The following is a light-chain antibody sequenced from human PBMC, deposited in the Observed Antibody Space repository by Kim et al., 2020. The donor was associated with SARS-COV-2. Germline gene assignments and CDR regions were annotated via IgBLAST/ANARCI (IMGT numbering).Light chain of an antibody. CDR3: NSRDSSGNHQGV. V-gene: IGLV3-19*01. J-gene: IGLJ3*02. CDR2: GKN. Sequence: EQTVRIPGKEDSLRSYYESWYQKKPGQAPVLVIYGKNNRPSGIPDRFSGSSSGNTASLTITGAQAEDEADYYCNSRDSSGNHQGVFGGGTKLTVL. CDR1: SLRSYY.